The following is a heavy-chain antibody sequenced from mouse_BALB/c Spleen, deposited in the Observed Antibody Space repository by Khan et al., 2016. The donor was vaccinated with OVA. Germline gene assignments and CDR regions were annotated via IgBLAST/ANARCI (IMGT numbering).Heavy chain of an antibody. CDR3: ARGIYYFGRRYMDY. V-gene: IGHV2-6*02. Sequence: QVQLKESGPGLVAPSQSLSITCTVSGFSLTSYGVHWVRQPPGKGLEWLVVIWSDGFTTYNSALKSRLSISKDNSKSQIFLKMNSLQTDDTAMYXCARGIYYFGRRYMDYWGQGTSVTVSS. CDR2: IWSDGFT. D-gene: IGHD1-1*01. CDR1: GFSLTSYG. J-gene: IGHJ4*01.